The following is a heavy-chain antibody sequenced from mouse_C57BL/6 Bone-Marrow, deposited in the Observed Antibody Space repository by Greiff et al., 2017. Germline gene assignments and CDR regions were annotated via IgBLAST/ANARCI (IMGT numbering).Heavy chain of an antibody. J-gene: IGHJ2*01. CDR3: ARGGNGNYPGFDY. CDR2: IYPRDGST. V-gene: IGHV1-78*01. D-gene: IGHD2-1*01. CDR1: GYTFTDHT. Sequence: VQLQESDAELVKPGASVKISCKVSGYTFTDHTIHWMKQRPEQGLEWIGYIYPRDGSTKYNEKFKGKATLTADKSSSTAYMQLNSLTSEDSAVYFCARGGNGNYPGFDYWGQGTTLTVSS.